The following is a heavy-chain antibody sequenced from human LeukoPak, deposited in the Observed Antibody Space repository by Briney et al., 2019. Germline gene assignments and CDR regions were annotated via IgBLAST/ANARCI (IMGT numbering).Heavy chain of an antibody. V-gene: IGHV1-18*01. Sequence: ASVKVSCKASGYTFSSYGISWVRQAPGQGLEWMGWISAYTGNTNYAQKLQGRVTMTTDTSTSTAYMELSSLRSEDTAVYYCARSSGYYYEYFQHWGQGTLVTVSS. CDR2: ISAYTGNT. D-gene: IGHD3-22*01. J-gene: IGHJ1*01. CDR1: GYTFSSYG. CDR3: ARSSGYYYEYFQH.